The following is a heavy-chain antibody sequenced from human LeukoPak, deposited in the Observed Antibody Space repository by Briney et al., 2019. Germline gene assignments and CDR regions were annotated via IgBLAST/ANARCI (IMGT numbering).Heavy chain of an antibody. CDR3: AREIGPRQLHLWGSAFDY. D-gene: IGHD5-18*01. J-gene: IGHJ4*02. CDR1: GYTFTNYY. Sequence: GASVKVSCKASGYTFTNYYMHWARQAPGQGLEWMGIINPSGGGTSYAQKFQGRLTMTRDTSTTTVYMELSSLRSEDTAMYYCAREIGPRQLHLWGSAFDYWGRGTLVTVSS. CDR2: INPSGGGT. V-gene: IGHV1-46*01.